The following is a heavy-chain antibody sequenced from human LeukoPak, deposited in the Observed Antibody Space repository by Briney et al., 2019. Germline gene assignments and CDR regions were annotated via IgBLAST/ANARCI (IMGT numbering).Heavy chain of an antibody. J-gene: IGHJ4*02. CDR3: AKEEVISGNHGVYFDY. V-gene: IGHV3-30*02. CDR1: GFTFRSYG. CDR2: IRYDGNSN. D-gene: IGHD3-22*01. Sequence: PGGSLRLSCAASGFTFRSYGMHWVRQAQGKGLEWVAFIRYDGNSNYYADSVKGRFTISRDNSRSTLYLQMNSLRAEDTAVYYCAKEEVISGNHGVYFDYWGQGTLVTVSS.